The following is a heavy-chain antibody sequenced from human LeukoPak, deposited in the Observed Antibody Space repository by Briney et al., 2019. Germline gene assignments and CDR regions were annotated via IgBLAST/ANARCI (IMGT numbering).Heavy chain of an antibody. CDR2: IYYTGNT. Sequence: SETLSFTCTVSGDSISGDYWSWIRQPPGKRLEWSGYIYYTGNTTYNPSLKSRVTMSIDTSRKPFSLRLTSVTAADTAVYFCARHRGASFDSWGQGNLVTVSS. CDR3: ARHRGASFDS. V-gene: IGHV4-59*08. CDR1: GDSISGDY. D-gene: IGHD1-26*01. J-gene: IGHJ4*02.